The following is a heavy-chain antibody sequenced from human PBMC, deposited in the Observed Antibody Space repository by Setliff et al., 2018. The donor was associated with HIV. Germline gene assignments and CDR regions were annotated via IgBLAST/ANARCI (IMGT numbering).Heavy chain of an antibody. CDR3: ARTPYSSSSDV. D-gene: IGHD2-2*01. J-gene: IGHJ6*02. Sequence: SETLSLTCTVSGDFSSSDYYWGWIRQPPGKGLEWIGSIYYSGSTTNYNPSLKSRVTISVDTSKNQFSLKLSSVTAADTAVYYCARTPYSSSSDVWGQGTTVTVSS. CDR1: GDFSSSDYY. CDR2: IYYSGSTT. V-gene: IGHV4-38-2*02.